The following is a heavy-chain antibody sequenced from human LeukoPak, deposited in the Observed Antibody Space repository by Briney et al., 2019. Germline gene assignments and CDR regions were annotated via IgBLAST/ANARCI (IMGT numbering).Heavy chain of an antibody. Sequence: PSQTLSFTCTVSGGSISTSSYYWSWIRQPPGKGLEWIGSIYYSGSTYYNPSLKSRVTISVDTSKNQFSLKLSSVTAADTAVYYGARRKGVTMIVEENCFDRRGQGTLVTVSS. CDR1: GGSISTSSYY. D-gene: IGHD3-22*01. CDR2: IYYSGST. CDR3: ARRKGVTMIVEENCFDR. J-gene: IGHJ5*02. V-gene: IGHV4-39*01.